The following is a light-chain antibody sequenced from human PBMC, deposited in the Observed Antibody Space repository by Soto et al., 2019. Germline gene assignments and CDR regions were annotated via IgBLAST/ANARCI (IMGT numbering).Light chain of an antibody. Sequence: DIVMTQSPDSLAVSLGERATINCKSSQSVLYSSNNKNYLAWYQQKPGQPPKLLIYWASTRESGVPARFSGSGSGTDFTLTISSLQAEDVAVYYCQQYYSTLTFGPGTKVDIK. CDR2: WAS. V-gene: IGKV4-1*01. J-gene: IGKJ3*01. CDR1: QSVLYSSNNKNY. CDR3: QQYYSTLT.